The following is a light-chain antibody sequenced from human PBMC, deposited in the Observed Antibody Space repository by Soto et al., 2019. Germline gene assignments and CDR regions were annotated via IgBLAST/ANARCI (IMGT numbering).Light chain of an antibody. J-gene: IGLJ3*02. V-gene: IGLV2-23*01. CDR2: EGS. CDR3: CSYAGSSTFWV. Sequence: QSVLTQPASVSGSPGQSITISCTGTSSDVGSYNLVSWYQQHPGKAPKLMIYEGSKRPSGVSNRFSGSKSGNTASLTISGRQADDEADYYCCSYAGSSTFWVFGGGTKLTVL. CDR1: SSDVGSYNL.